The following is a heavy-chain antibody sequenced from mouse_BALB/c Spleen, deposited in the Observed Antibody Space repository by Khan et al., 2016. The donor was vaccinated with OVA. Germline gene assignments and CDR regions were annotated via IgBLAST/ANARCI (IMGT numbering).Heavy chain of an antibody. CDR2: INTYTGEP. Sequence: QIQLVQSGPELKKPGETVKISCKASGYTFTNYGMNWVKQAPGKGLKWMGWINTYTGEPTYADDFKGRFAFSLETSASTAYLQINNLKNEDTATYFCARVGYNGTMDYGGQGTSVTGSA. V-gene: IGHV9-3-1*01. CDR3: ARVGYNGTMDY. CDR1: GYTFTNYG. D-gene: IGHD2-14*01. J-gene: IGHJ4*01.